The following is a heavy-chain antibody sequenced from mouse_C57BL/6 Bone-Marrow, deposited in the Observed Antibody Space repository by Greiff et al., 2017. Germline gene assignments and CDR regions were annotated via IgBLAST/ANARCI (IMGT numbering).Heavy chain of an antibody. J-gene: IGHJ2*01. CDR2: IDPEDGEP. V-gene: IGHV14-2*01. Sequence: VQLQQSGAELVKPGASVKLSCTASGFNIKDYYIHWVKQRTEQGLEWIGRIDPEDGEPKFAPQFQDKATITADTSSNTAYLQLSSLTSEDTAVYYCTRSLIYYGTNYWGQGTTLTVSS. CDR3: TRSLIYYGTNY. CDR1: GFNIKDYY. D-gene: IGHD1-1*01.